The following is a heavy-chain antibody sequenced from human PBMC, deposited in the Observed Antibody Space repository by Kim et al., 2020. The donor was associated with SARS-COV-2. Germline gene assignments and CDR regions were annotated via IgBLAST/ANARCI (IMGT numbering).Heavy chain of an antibody. Sequence: GGSLRLSCAASGFTFSSYWMTWVRQAPGKGLEWVANIKQDGNQKYYVDSVKGRFTISRDNAKNSLYLQMNSLRAEDTAVYYCAREGDLYSSGKDAFDIWGHGKMVTVSS. V-gene: IGHV3-7*01. CDR3: AREGDLYSSGKDAFDI. CDR1: GFTFSSYW. D-gene: IGHD6-19*01. CDR2: IKQDGNQK. J-gene: IGHJ3*02.